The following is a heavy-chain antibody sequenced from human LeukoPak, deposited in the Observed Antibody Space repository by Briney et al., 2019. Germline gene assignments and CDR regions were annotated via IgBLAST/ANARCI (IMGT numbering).Heavy chain of an antibody. CDR2: FHPEDGET. J-gene: IGHJ5*02. CDR3: ARDAGYSSGWSLLNWFDP. V-gene: IGHV1-24*01. D-gene: IGHD6-19*01. CDR1: GYTVTELS. Sequence: GASVKVSCKVSGYTVTELSMHWVRQSPGKGLEWMGGFHPEDGETIYAQKFQGRVTMTEDTSTDTAYMELSSLRSEDTAVYYCARDAGYSSGWSLLNWFDPWGQGTLVTVSS.